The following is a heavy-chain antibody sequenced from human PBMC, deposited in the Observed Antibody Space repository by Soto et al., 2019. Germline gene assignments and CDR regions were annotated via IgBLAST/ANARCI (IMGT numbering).Heavy chain of an antibody. CDR2: IYYSGST. CDR1: GGYISSYY. CDR3: AKDLIAKLGYGGNLVDY. Sequence: SETQSITGTVSGGYISSYYWRWIRQPQGKGLEWIGYIYYSGSTNYNPSLKSRVTISVDTSKNQFSLKLSSVTAEDTAVYYCAKDLIAKLGYGGNLVDYWGQGTLVTVSS. V-gene: IGHV4-59*12. D-gene: IGHD4-17*01. J-gene: IGHJ4*02.